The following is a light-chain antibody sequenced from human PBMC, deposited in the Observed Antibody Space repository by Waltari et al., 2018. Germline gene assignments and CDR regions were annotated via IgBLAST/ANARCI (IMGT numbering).Light chain of an antibody. Sequence: QPVLTQSPSASASLGASVKLTCTLSSGHSTYAIAWHQQQQGKAPRYLMRLNSDGSHSKGDGIPDRFSGSSSGAERYVTISNLQSEDEADYYCQTWDTGILFGGGTRLTVL. CDR2: LNSDGSH. V-gene: IGLV4-69*01. CDR1: SGHSTYA. CDR3: QTWDTGIL. J-gene: IGLJ2*01.